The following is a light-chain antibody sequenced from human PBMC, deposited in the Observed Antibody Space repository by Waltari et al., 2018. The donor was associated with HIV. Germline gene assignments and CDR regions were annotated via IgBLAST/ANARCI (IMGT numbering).Light chain of an antibody. V-gene: IGKV3-20*01. J-gene: IGKJ1*01. CDR2: GAS. CDR1: QSVPKNF. Sequence: EIVLTQSPGTLSLSPGDRATLSCRASQSVPKNFLAWYQHKRGQPPRLLIYGASTRATDTPVRFSGSGSGTDFTLTISRLEPEDFAVYYCQHYGNSLTWTFGQGTKMEIK. CDR3: QHYGNSLTWT.